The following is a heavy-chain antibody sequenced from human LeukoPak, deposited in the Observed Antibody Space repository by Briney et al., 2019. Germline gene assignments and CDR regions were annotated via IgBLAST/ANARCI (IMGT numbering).Heavy chain of an antibody. Sequence: PSETLSLTCAVYGGSFSGYYWSWIRQPPGKGLEWIGEINHSGSTNYNPSLKSRVTISVDTSKNQFSLKLSSVTAADTAVYYRSKRRKNLNQKAPGDAFDIWGQGTMVTVSS. CDR1: GGSFSGYY. CDR3: SKRRKNLNQKAPGDAFDI. D-gene: IGHD1-14*01. J-gene: IGHJ3*02. V-gene: IGHV4-34*01. CDR2: INHSGST.